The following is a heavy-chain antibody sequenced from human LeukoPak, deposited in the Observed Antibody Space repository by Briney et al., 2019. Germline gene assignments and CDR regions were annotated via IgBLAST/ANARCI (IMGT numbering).Heavy chain of an antibody. CDR2: INYNGESI. D-gene: IGHD4-17*01. V-gene: IGHV3-48*03. CDR3: ARRATVTYHGMDV. Sequence: GGSLRPSCAASGFTFSSYEMNWVRQAPGKGLEWLSYINYNGESIYYADSVKGRFTVSRDNARGSLYLQMNSLRGEDTAVYYCARRATVTYHGMDVWGPRDHGHCLL. J-gene: IGHJ6*01. CDR1: GFTFSSYE.